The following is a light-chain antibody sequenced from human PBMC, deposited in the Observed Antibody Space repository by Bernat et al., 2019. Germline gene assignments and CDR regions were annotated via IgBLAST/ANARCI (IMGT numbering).Light chain of an antibody. CDR1: QSVSSSY. Sequence: EIVLTQSPGTLSLSPGERATLSCRASQSVSSSYLAWYQQKPGQAPRLLIYGASSRAPGIPDRFSGSGSGTDFTLTIGRLEPEDFAVYYCQQYGSSTLTFGGGTKVEIK. V-gene: IGKV3-20*01. J-gene: IGKJ4*01. CDR2: GAS. CDR3: QQYGSSTLT.